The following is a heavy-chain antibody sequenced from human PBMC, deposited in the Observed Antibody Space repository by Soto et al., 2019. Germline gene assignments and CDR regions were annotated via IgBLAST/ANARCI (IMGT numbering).Heavy chain of an antibody. CDR3: ARGHRSSGKIFDS. D-gene: IGHD3-22*01. CDR1: GFTFSNAW. Sequence: EVQLVESGGGLVKPGGSVSLSCAASGFTFSNAWMSWVRQARGKGLEWVGRIKSKSAGGTTEYDAPVKDRFTISRDDSKNTLYLQMNSLKIEDTAVYYCARGHRSSGKIFDSWGQGTLVTVSS. V-gene: IGHV3-15*01. J-gene: IGHJ4*02. CDR2: IKSKSAGGTT.